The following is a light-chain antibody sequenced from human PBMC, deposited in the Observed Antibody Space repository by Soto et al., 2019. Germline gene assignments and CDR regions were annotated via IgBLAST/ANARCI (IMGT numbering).Light chain of an antibody. J-gene: IGKJ1*01. Sequence: DIQMTQSPSTLSASVGDRVTITCRASQSIRNWLAWYQQKPRKAPKLLIYDASSLESGVPSRFSGSGSGTEFTLTISSLQPDDFATYYCQQYNSYSRTFGQGTKVDIK. CDR2: DAS. CDR3: QQYNSYSRT. V-gene: IGKV1-5*01. CDR1: QSIRNW.